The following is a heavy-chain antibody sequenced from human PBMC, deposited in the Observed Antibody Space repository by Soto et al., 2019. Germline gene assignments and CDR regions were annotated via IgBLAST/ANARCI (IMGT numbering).Heavy chain of an antibody. J-gene: IGHJ4*02. CDR3: AKAKNDYNWDNRPPFDY. D-gene: IGHD1-20*01. CDR2: ISANDVGT. CDR1: GFTFGDSY. Sequence: PGGSLRLSCAGSGFTFGDSYMSWIRQAPGKGLEWVSLISANDVGTYYAESVKTRFTISTDQSRNTVYLQMDSLRADDTAIYYCAKAKNDYNWDNRPPFDYWGQGTLVTVSS. V-gene: IGHV3-23*01.